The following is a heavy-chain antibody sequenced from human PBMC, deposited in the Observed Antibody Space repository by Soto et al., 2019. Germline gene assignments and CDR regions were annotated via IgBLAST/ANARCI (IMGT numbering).Heavy chain of an antibody. D-gene: IGHD6-19*01. V-gene: IGHV3-30*18. CDR1: GFTFSSYG. J-gene: IGHJ4*02. CDR2: ISYDGSNK. Sequence: PGGSLRLSCAASGFTFSSYGMHWVRQAPGKRLEWVAVISYDGSNKYYADSVKGRFTISRDNSKNTLYLQMNSLRAEDTAVYYCAKEPDMIAVAYYFDYWGQGTLVTVS. CDR3: AKEPDMIAVAYYFDY.